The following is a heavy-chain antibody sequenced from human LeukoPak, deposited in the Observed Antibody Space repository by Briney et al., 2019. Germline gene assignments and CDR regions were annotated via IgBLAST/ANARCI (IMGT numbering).Heavy chain of an antibody. CDR3: AKDLQSRSGSLDL. D-gene: IGHD3-10*01. CDR2: INQDGSEK. V-gene: IGHV3-7*01. Sequence: GGSLRLSCAASGFILSNYWMGWVRRAPGKGLEWVANINQDGSEKHYVDFLKGRFTISRDNSKNTLYLQMNSLRSEDTAVYYCAKDLQSRSGSLDLWGQGTLVTVSS. J-gene: IGHJ4*02. CDR1: GFILSNYW.